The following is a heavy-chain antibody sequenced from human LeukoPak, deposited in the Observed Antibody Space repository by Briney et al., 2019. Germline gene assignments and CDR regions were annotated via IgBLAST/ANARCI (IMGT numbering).Heavy chain of an antibody. J-gene: IGHJ2*01. CDR1: GGSISNSHW. CDR3: ARDQMTRSWYFDL. V-gene: IGHV4-4*02. D-gene: IGHD5-24*01. CDR2: IFPSGST. Sequence: SETLSLTCTVSGGSISNSHWWTLVRQPPGKGLEWIGEIFPSGSTDYNPSLKSRVTISVDKSKNQLSLKLAFVTAADTAVYYCARDQMTRSWYFDLWGRGTLVTVSS.